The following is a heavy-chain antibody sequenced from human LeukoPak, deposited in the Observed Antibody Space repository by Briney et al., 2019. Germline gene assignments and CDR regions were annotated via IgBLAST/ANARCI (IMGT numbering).Heavy chain of an antibody. CDR3: ATVVGATSAFDI. CDR2: FHPEDGET. CDR1: GYTLTELS. Sequence: ASGKLSCKVSGYTLTELSMHWARQAPAKGLEWMGAFHPEDGETIYAQKFQGRVTMTEDTSTDTAYMELSSLRSEDTAVYYCATVVGATSAFDIWGQGTMVTVSS. D-gene: IGHD1-26*01. J-gene: IGHJ3*02. V-gene: IGHV1-24*01.